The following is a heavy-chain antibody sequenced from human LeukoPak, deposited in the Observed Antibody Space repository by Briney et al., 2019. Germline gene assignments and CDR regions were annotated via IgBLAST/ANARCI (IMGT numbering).Heavy chain of an antibody. CDR3: ARNLRPGSSYGYYYGMDV. CDR1: GITFSSHW. CDR2: IKQDGSEK. J-gene: IGHJ6*02. V-gene: IGHV3-7*01. D-gene: IGHD3-10*01. Sequence: GGSLRLSCAASGITFSSHWMSWVRQAAGKGQEWVANIKQDGSEKYYVDSVKGRFTISRDNAKNSLYLQMNSLRAEDTAVYYCARNLRPGSSYGYYYGMDVWGQGTTVTVSS.